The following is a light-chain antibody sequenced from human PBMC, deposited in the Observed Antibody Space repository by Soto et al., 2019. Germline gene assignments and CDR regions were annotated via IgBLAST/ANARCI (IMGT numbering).Light chain of an antibody. CDR1: QSVSSN. V-gene: IGKV3-15*01. CDR3: QQYNNWPPLN. CDR2: GAS. Sequence: EIVMTQSPATLSVSPGERATLSCRASQSVSSNLAWSQQKPGQAPRLLLYGASTRATAIPARFRGSGSGTEFTLTTSGLQAEDFAVYDYQQYNNWPPLNFGGGTKVAIK. J-gene: IGKJ4*01.